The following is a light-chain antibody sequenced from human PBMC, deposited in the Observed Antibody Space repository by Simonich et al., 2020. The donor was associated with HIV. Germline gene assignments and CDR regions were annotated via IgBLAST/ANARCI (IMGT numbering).Light chain of an antibody. CDR2: KTS. Sequence: DIQLTQSPSTLSASVGDRVTITCRPSQSISSWLAWYQQKPGKAPKLLIYKTSSLESGVPSRFSFSGSGTEFTLTISSLQPDDSATYYCQQYNSYSPGYTFGQGTKLEIK. V-gene: IGKV1-5*03. CDR1: QSISSW. CDR3: QQYNSYSPGYT. J-gene: IGKJ2*01.